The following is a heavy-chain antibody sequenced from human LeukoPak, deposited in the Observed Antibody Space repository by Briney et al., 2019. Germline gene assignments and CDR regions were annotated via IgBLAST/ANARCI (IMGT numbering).Heavy chain of an antibody. CDR2: INPSGGST. Sequence: ASVKVSCKASGYTFTSYYMHWVRQAPGQGLEWMGIINPSGGSTSYAQKFQGRVTMTRDMSTSTVYMELSSLRSEDTAVYYCARDNYYDMEDNAFDIWGQGTMVTVSS. J-gene: IGHJ3*02. CDR3: ARDNYYDMEDNAFDI. V-gene: IGHV1-46*01. D-gene: IGHD3-22*01. CDR1: GYTFTSYY.